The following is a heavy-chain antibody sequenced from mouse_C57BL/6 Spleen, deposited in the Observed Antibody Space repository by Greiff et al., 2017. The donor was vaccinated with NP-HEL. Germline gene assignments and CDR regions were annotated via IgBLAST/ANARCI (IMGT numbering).Heavy chain of an antibody. J-gene: IGHJ2*01. V-gene: IGHV1-69*01. CDR2: IDPSDSYT. CDR1: GYTFTSYW. D-gene: IGHD1-1*01. CDR3: ARDGSSFDD. Sequence: QVQLQQPGAELVMPGASVKLSCKASGYTFTSYWMHWVKQRPGQGLEWIGEIDPSDSYTNYNQKFKGKSTLTVDKSSSTAYMQLSSLTSEDSAVYYCARDGSSFDDWGQGTTLTVSS.